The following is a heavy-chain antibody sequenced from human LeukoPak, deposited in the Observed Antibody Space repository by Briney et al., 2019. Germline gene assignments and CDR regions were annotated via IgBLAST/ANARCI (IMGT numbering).Heavy chain of an antibody. J-gene: IGHJ4*02. D-gene: IGHD5-18*01. CDR1: GFTFSSYP. CDR3: ARHLSGVTGYTYGRGIDY. V-gene: IGHV3-7*01. Sequence: PGGSLRLSCAASGFTFSSYPMHWVRQAPGKGLEWVANIKKDGSEKYSVDSVKGRFTISRDNAKKSLYLQMNSLRAEDMAVYYCARHLSGVTGYTYGRGIDYWGQGTLVTVSS. CDR2: IKKDGSEK.